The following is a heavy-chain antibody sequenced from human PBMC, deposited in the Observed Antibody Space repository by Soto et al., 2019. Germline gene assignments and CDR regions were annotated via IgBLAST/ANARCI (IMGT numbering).Heavy chain of an antibody. CDR3: ARLGTAVTSVAHYGMDV. V-gene: IGHV5-10-1*01. Sequence: GESLKISCKGSGYSFTTYWINWVRQMPGKGLEWMGKIDPSDSYINYSPSFQGHVSISLDKSISTACLQWSSLKASDTAMYYCARLGTAVTSVAHYGMDVWGQGTTVTVSS. J-gene: IGHJ6*02. CDR2: IDPSDSYI. D-gene: IGHD1-7*01. CDR1: GYSFTTYW.